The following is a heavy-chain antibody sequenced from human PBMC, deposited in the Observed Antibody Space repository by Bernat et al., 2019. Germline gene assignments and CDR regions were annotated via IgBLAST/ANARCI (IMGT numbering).Heavy chain of an antibody. D-gene: IGHD3-10*01. Sequence: QVQLVQSGAEVKKPGASVKVSCKASGYTFTSYGLSWVQQAPGQGLEWMGWISAYNGNTNYAQKIQGRVNMTPDAATSTEYMELRSLRSDDTGVDCCERTVVRGVIMRANWFDPWGQGTLVTVSS. CDR2: ISAYNGNT. V-gene: IGHV1-18*01. CDR3: ERTVVRGVIMRANWFDP. J-gene: IGHJ5*02. CDR1: GYTFTSYG.